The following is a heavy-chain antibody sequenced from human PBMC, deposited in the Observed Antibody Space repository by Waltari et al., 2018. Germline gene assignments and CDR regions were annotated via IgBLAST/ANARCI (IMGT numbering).Heavy chain of an antibody. CDR3: ARLDSRSGSYYFDY. V-gene: IGHV4-39*01. J-gene: IGHJ4*02. CDR1: GGSIHSSNYY. CDR2: IYYSGST. Sequence: QLQLQESGPGLVKPSETLSLTCTVSGGSIHSSNYYWGWICQPPGKGLEWIGNIYYSGSTYYNPSLKSRVTTYIDTSRNQFSLKLSSVTAADTAVYFCARLDSRSGSYYFDYWGQGTLVTVSS. D-gene: IGHD1-26*01.